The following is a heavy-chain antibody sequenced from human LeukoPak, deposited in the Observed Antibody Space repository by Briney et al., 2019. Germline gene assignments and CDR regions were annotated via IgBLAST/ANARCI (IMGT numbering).Heavy chain of an antibody. CDR3: ARGSSGYYDY. J-gene: IGHJ4*02. CDR2: ISSSSSYI. V-gene: IGHV3-21*01. Sequence: PGGSLRLSCAASGLTFSSYSMNWVRQAPGRGLEWVSSISSSSSYIYYADSVKGRLTISRDNAKNSLYLQMNSLRAEHTAVYYCARGSSGYYDYWGQGTLVTVSS. CDR1: GLTFSSYS. D-gene: IGHD3-22*01.